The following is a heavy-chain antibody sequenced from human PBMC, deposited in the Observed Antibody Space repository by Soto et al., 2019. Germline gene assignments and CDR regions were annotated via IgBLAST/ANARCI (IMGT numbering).Heavy chain of an antibody. D-gene: IGHD3-16*01. J-gene: IGHJ5*02. V-gene: IGHV1-69*13. CDR1: GGTFSSYA. CDR3: ARDRKDDYIWGP. CDR2: IIPIFGTA. Sequence: ASVKVSCKASGGTFSSYAISWVRQAPGQGLEWMGGIIPIFGTANYAQKFQGRVTITADASTSTAYMELSSLRSEDTAVYYCARDRKDDYIWGPWGQGTMVTVSS.